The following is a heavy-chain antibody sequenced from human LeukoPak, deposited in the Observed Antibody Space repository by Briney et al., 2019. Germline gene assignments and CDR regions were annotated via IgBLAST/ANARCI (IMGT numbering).Heavy chain of an antibody. CDR3: ARSMVRGVMPDY. Sequence: GGSLRLSCAASGFTFSSYWMHWVRQAPGKGLVWVSRINSDGSSTSYADSVKGRFTISRDNAKNTLYLQMNSLRAEDTAVYYCARSMVRGVMPDYWGQGTLVTVSS. CDR1: GFTFSSYW. J-gene: IGHJ4*02. D-gene: IGHD3-10*01. CDR2: INSDGSST. V-gene: IGHV3-74*01.